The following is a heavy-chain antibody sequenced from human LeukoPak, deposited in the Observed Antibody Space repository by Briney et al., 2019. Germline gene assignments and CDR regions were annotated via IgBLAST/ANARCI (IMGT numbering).Heavy chain of an antibody. D-gene: IGHD3-22*01. Sequence: PGGSLRLSCAASGFTFSSYWMSWVRQAPGKGLEWVANIKQDGSEKYYVDSVKGRFTISRDNAKNSLYLQMNSLRAEDTAVYYCASRYDSSGYYVGWYFDLWGRGTLVTVSS. CDR3: ASRYDSSGYYVGWYFDL. V-gene: IGHV3-7*01. J-gene: IGHJ2*01. CDR2: IKQDGSEK. CDR1: GFTFSSYW.